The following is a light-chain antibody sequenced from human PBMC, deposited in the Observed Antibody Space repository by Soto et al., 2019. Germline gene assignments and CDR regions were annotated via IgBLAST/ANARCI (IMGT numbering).Light chain of an antibody. CDR1: SSDVGGYDF. Sequence: QSALTRPSSVSGSPGQSITISCTGTSSDVGGYDFVSWYKHHPGKAPKLIIYEVSNRPSGVSDRFSGSKSGNTASLTISGLQAEDEADYYCSSYTRSSTWVFGGGTKLTVL. V-gene: IGLV2-14*01. J-gene: IGLJ3*02. CDR2: EVS. CDR3: SSYTRSSTWV.